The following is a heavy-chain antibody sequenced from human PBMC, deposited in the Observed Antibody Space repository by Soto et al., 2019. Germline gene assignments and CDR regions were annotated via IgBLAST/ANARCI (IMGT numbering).Heavy chain of an antibody. CDR2: ISSDNNYI. D-gene: IGHD2-15*01. J-gene: IGHJ4*02. Sequence: EVQLVESGGGLVKPGGSLRLSCAASGFTFSDYSMNWMRQAPGKGLEWVASISSDNNYIYYRDSVEGRFTISRDNAKNSLYLQSTSLGDEDAAVYYWARGRTCTGASCYGGGDYWGQGTLVTVSS. CDR1: GFTFSDYS. V-gene: IGHV3-21*02. CDR3: ARGRTCTGASCYGGGDY.